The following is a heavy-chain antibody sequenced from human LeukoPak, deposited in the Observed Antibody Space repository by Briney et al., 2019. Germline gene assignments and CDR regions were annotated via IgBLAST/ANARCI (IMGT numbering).Heavy chain of an antibody. Sequence: GASVKVSCKASGYTFTSYGISWVRQAPGQGLEWMGWISAYNGNTNYAQKLQGRVTMTTDTSTSTVYMELSSLRSEDTAVYYRARARVYDSSGCFDYWGQGTLVTVSS. CDR2: ISAYNGNT. D-gene: IGHD3-22*01. CDR3: ARARVYDSSGCFDY. J-gene: IGHJ4*02. CDR1: GYTFTSYG. V-gene: IGHV1-18*01.